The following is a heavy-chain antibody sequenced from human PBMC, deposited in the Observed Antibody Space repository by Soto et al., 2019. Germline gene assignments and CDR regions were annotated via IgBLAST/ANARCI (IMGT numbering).Heavy chain of an antibody. V-gene: IGHV3-15*07. CDR3: TTFPQTYYYDSSGYYLGDY. CDR1: GFTFSNAW. Sequence: EVQLVESGGGLVKPGGSLRLSCAASGFTFSNAWMNWVRQAPGKGLEWVGRIKSKTDGGTTDYAAHVKGRFTISRDDSKNTLYLQMNSLKTEDTAVYYCTTFPQTYYYDSSGYYLGDYWGQGTLVTVSS. CDR2: IKSKTDGGTT. J-gene: IGHJ4*02. D-gene: IGHD3-22*01.